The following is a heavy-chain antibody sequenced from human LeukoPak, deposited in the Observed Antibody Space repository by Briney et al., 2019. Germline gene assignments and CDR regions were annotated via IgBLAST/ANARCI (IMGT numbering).Heavy chain of an antibody. CDR1: GFTFSSYW. CDR2: IKQDESEK. V-gene: IGHV3-7*01. Sequence: GGSLRLSCAASGFTFSSYWMSWVRQAPGKGLEWVANIKQDESEKHYVDSVKGRFTISRDNAKSSLYLQMDSLRAEDTAVYYCARGGFAWELLENFDYWGQGTLVTVSS. J-gene: IGHJ4*02. D-gene: IGHD1-26*01. CDR3: ARGGFAWELLENFDY.